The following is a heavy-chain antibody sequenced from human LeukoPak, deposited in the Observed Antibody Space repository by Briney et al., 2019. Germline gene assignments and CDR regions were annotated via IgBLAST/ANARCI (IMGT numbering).Heavy chain of an antibody. D-gene: IGHD6-6*01. Sequence: SETLSLTCTVSGGSISSGDYYWSWIRQPPGKGLEWIGYIYYSGSTYYNPSLKSRVTISVDTSKNQFSLKLSSVTAADTAVYYCARDQLGGAFDIWGQGTMVTVSS. CDR2: IYYSGST. J-gene: IGHJ3*02. CDR3: ARDQLGGAFDI. CDR1: GGSISSGDYY. V-gene: IGHV4-30-4*02.